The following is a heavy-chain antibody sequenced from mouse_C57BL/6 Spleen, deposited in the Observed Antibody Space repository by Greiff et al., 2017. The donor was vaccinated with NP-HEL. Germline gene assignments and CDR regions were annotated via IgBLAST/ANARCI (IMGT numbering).Heavy chain of an antibody. J-gene: IGHJ2*01. CDR1: GYTFTSYW. V-gene: IGHV1-53*01. CDR2: INPSNGGT. D-gene: IGHD1-1*01. Sequence: QVQLQQPGTELVKPGASVKLSCKASGYTFTSYWMHWVKQRPGQGLEWIGNINPSNGGTNYNEKFKSKATLTVDKSSSTAYMQLSSLTSEDSAFYYCARYKGYYGSSYYFDYWGQGTTLTVSS. CDR3: ARYKGYYGSSYYFDY.